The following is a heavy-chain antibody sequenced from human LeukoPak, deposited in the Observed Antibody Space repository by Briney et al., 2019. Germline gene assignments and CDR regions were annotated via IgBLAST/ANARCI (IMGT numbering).Heavy chain of an antibody. J-gene: IGHJ6*02. Sequence: GGSLRLSCAASGFTFSDYYMSWIRQAPGKGLEWVSYISSSSSYTNYADSVKGRFTISRDNSKNSLYLQMNSLRAEDTAAYYCARDRCSSTSCSHYYYGMDVWGQGTTVTVSS. V-gene: IGHV3-11*05. CDR2: ISSSSSYT. D-gene: IGHD2-2*01. CDR3: ARDRCSSTSCSHYYYGMDV. CDR1: GFTFSDYY.